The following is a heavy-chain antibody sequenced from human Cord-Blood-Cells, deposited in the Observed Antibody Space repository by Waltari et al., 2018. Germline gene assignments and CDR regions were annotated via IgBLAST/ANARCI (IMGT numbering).Heavy chain of an antibody. D-gene: IGHD5-18*01. J-gene: IGHJ4*02. CDR3: AKGGGYSYGGFDY. Sequence: EVQLVESGGGLVQPGRSLRLSCAASGFTFDDYAMPWVRQAPGKGLGWVLSIRGNSGSIDYADSVNGRFTISRDNAKNSLYLQMNSLRAEDTALYYCAKGGGYSYGGFDYWGQGTLVTVSS. CDR2: IRGNSGSI. CDR1: GFTFDDYA. V-gene: IGHV3-9*01.